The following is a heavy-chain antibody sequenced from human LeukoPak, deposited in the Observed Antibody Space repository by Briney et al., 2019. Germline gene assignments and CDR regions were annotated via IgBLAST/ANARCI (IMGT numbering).Heavy chain of an antibody. CDR2: VYYSGST. J-gene: IGHJ4*02. D-gene: IGHD1-26*01. V-gene: IGHV4-59*01. CDR1: GGSISSYY. CDR3: ARDGGGELPFDY. Sequence: SETLSLTCTVSGGSISSYYWSWIRQPPGKGLEWIGYVYYSGSTNYNPSLKSRVTISVDTSKNQFSLKLSSVTAADTAVYYCARDGGGELPFDYWGQGTLVTVSS.